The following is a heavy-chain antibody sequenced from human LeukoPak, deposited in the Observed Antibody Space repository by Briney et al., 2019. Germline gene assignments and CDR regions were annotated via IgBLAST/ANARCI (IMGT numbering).Heavy chain of an antibody. V-gene: IGHV4-30-2*01. J-gene: IGHJ5*02. CDR1: GGSISSGGYS. CDR3: ARGGWFDP. Sequence: SQTLSLTCAVSGGSISSGGYSWSWIRQPPGKGLEWIGYIYHSGSTYYNPSLKSRITISVDTSKNQFSLKLRFVTAADTAVYYCARGGWFDPWGQGTLVTVSS. CDR2: IYHSGST.